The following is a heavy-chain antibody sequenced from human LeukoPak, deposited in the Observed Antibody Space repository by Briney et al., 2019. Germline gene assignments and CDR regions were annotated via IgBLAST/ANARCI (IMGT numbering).Heavy chain of an antibody. D-gene: IGHD3-10*01. J-gene: IGHJ4*02. CDR3: AGGSGTALDY. CDR1: GGSISSYY. Sequence: PSETLSLTCTVSGGSISSYYWSWIRQPPGKELEWIGYIYYSGSTNYNPSLKSRVTISVDTSKNQCSLKLSSVTAADTAVYYCAGGSGTALDYWGQGTLVTVSS. V-gene: IGHV4-59*01. CDR2: IYYSGST.